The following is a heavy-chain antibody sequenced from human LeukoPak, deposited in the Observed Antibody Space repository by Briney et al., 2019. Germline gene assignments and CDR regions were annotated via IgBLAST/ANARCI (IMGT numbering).Heavy chain of an antibody. CDR1: GFTFDDYA. J-gene: IGHJ4*02. Sequence: PGRSLRLSCAASGFTFDDYAMHWVRQAPGKGLEWVSGISWNSGSIGYADSGKGRFTISRDNGKNSLYLQMNSLRAEDTAVYYCARRGKYYDFWSDPGFDYWGQGTLVTVSS. V-gene: IGHV3-9*01. CDR2: ISWNSGSI. D-gene: IGHD3-3*01. CDR3: ARRGKYYDFWSDPGFDY.